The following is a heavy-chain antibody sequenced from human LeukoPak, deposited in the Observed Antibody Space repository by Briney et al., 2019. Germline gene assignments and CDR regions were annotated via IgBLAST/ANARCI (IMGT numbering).Heavy chain of an antibody. CDR3: GKGLAYTYPYSGNMDV. D-gene: IGHD5-18*01. CDR2: IYSGGST. CDR1: GFTVSTNY. V-gene: IGHV3-53*05. Sequence: GGSLRLSCVASGFTVSTNYMSWVRQAPGKGLEWVSIIYSGGSTYYADSVKGRFTISRDNSENTVSLQLNSLRAEDTAVYYCGKGLAYTYPYSGNMDVWGKGTTVTISS. J-gene: IGHJ6*03.